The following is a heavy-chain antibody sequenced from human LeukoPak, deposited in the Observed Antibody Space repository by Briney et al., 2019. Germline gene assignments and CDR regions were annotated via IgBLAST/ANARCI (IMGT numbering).Heavy chain of an antibody. Sequence: ASVKVSCKASGYTFTDYYIHWVRQAPGQGLEWMGWINPNSGGTNYAQKFQGRVTMTRDTSISTAYMELGRLRSDDTAVYYCARQLGLLWFGELLYPDYFDYWGQGTLVTVSS. CDR3: ARQLGLLWFGELLYPDYFDY. CDR1: GYTFTDYY. J-gene: IGHJ4*02. CDR2: INPNSGGT. D-gene: IGHD3-10*01. V-gene: IGHV1-2*02.